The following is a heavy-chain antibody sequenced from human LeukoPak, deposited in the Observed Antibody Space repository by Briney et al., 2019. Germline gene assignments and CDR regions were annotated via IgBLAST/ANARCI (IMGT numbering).Heavy chain of an antibody. D-gene: IGHD6-13*01. V-gene: IGHV4-59*01. Sequence: SETLSLTCYVSGGSIGSYYWNWIRQPPGKGLEWIGCIHYSGYISYNPSLESRVTISADTSKDQFSLKMSSVTAADTALYYCARWQGDSSNWGRTRGYGMDVWGQGITVIVSS. CDR1: GGSIGSYY. J-gene: IGHJ6*02. CDR3: ARWQGDSSNWGRTRGYGMDV. CDR2: IHYSGYI.